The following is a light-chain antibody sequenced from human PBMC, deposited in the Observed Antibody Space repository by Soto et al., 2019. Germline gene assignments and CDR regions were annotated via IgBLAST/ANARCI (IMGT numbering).Light chain of an antibody. Sequence: QSALTQPPSASGTPGQRVTISCSGSSSNIGSYTVNWYQQLPGTAPKLLIYSNNQRPSGVPDRFSGSKSGTSVSLAISGLQSEDEADYYCAAWDDSLNGVVFGGGTKLTV. V-gene: IGLV1-44*01. CDR1: SSNIGSYT. CDR2: SNN. J-gene: IGLJ2*01. CDR3: AAWDDSLNGVV.